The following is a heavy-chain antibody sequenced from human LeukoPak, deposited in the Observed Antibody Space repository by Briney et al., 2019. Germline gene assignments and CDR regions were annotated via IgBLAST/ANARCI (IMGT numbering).Heavy chain of an antibody. D-gene: IGHD3-22*01. CDR3: ARGLTMIVVVIGEPYYFDY. V-gene: IGHV3-21*01. Sequence: GGSLRLSCAASGFTFSSYAMSLVRQAPGKGLEWVSSISSSSSYIYYADSVKGRFTISRDNAKNSLYLQMNSLRAEDTAVYYCARGLTMIVVVIGEPYYFDYWGQGTLVTVSS. CDR1: GFTFSSYA. CDR2: ISSSSSYI. J-gene: IGHJ4*02.